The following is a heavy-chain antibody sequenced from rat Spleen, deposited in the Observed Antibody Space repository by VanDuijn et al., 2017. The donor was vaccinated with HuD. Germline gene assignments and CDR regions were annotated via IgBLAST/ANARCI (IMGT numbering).Heavy chain of an antibody. CDR2: ISSDGGRN. CDR1: GFTFSDYG. CDR3: ARRHYGYTDYFDY. Sequence: EVQLVESGGGLVQPGRSLKLSCAASGFTFSDYGVAWVRQAPTTGLEWVATISSDGGRNFYRDSVKGRFTISRDNAKSTLSLQVDSLRSEDTATYYCARRHYGYTDYFDYWGQGVMVTVSS. J-gene: IGHJ2*01. D-gene: IGHD1-9*01. V-gene: IGHV5-29*01.